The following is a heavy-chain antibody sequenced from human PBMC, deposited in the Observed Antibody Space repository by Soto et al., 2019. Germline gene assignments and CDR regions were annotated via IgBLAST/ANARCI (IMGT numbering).Heavy chain of an antibody. V-gene: IGHV1-18*01. Sequence: QVQLVQSGAEVKKPGASVKVSCKASGYTFTSYGISWVRQAPGQGLEWMGWISAYNGNTNYAQKLQGRVTMTTDTSTSTAYMELRSLRSDDTAVYYCARLKEDCTNGVCPNWFDPWGQGTLVTVSS. CDR3: ARLKEDCTNGVCPNWFDP. D-gene: IGHD2-8*01. CDR2: ISAYNGNT. CDR1: GYTFTSYG. J-gene: IGHJ5*02.